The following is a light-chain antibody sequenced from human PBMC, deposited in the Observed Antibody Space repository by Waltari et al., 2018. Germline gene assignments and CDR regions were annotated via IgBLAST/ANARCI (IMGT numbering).Light chain of an antibody. Sequence: DIQMTQSPSSLSASVGDRVTITCRASQSISSSLNWYQQKPGKAPKLLIYAAFSWQSGVPSRFSGSGSGTDFTLTISSLQPEYFAIYYCQQSYSSPLTFGGGTKVEIK. V-gene: IGKV1-39*01. CDR2: AAF. CDR1: QSISSS. J-gene: IGKJ4*01. CDR3: QQSYSSPLT.